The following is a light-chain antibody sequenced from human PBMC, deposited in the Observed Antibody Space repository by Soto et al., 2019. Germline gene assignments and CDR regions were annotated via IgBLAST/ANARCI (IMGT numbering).Light chain of an antibody. CDR1: SSNIGNNY. CDR2: DNN. V-gene: IGLV1-51*01. Sequence: QTVLTQPPSVFAAPGQKVTISCSGSSSNIGNNYVSWYQQLPGTAPKLLIYDNNKRPSGIPDRFSGSKSGTSATLGITGLQTGDEADYYCGTWDSSLSAPVFGGGTQLTVL. CDR3: GTWDSSLSAPV. J-gene: IGLJ7*01.